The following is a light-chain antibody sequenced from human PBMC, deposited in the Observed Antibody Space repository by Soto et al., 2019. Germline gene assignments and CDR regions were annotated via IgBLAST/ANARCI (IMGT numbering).Light chain of an antibody. J-gene: IGLJ1*01. CDR3: QSYDTSLSGSEV. CDR1: SGFVGSFSL. Sequence: QSVLAQPASVSGSPGQSITISCTGTSGFVGSFSLVSWYQQHPGKAPKVMISEGHRRPSGIPDRFSGSKSGTSASLAITGLQAEDEADYYCQSYDTSLSGSEVFGTGTKVTVL. V-gene: IGLV2-14*02. CDR2: EGH.